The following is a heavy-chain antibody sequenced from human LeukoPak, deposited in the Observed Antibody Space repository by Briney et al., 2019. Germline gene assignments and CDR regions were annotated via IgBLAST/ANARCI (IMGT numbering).Heavy chain of an antibody. D-gene: IGHD2-2*01. CDR2: IYYSGNT. V-gene: IGHV4-30-4*01. CDR3: ARDSCSSTSCRKKFDK. CDR1: GGSISSGDYY. Sequence: SQTLSLTCTVSGGSISSGDYYWSWLRQPPGRGLEGIGYIYYSGNTYYNPSLKSRVTISVDTSKNQFSLKLSSVTAADTAVYYCARDSCSSTSCRKKFDKWGQGTLVTLSS. J-gene: IGHJ4*02.